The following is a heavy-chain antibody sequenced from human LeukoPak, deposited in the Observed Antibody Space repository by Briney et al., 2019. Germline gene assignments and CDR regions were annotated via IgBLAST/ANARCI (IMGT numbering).Heavy chain of an antibody. CDR2: TYYRSKWYN. D-gene: IGHD3-16*01. Sequence: SQTPSLTCAISGDSVPSSSATWNWIRQSPSRGLEWLVRTYYRSKWYNDYAVSVKSRITINPETSKNQFSLQLNSVTPKDTAVYFCARGGDRPGRYYYYGMDVWGQGTTVTVSS. V-gene: IGHV6-1*01. J-gene: IGHJ6*02. CDR1: GDSVPSSSAT. CDR3: ARGGDRPGRYYYYGMDV.